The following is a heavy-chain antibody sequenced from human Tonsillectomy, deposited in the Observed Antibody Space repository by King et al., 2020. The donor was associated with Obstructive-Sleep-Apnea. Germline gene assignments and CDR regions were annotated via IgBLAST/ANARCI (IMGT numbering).Heavy chain of an antibody. D-gene: IGHD6-6*01. J-gene: IGHJ4*02. CDR2: IYYSGST. CDR1: GGSISSNSYY. CDR3: ARIIAGRSSFDS. V-gene: IGHV4-39*07. Sequence: MQLQESGPGLVKPSETLSLTCTVSGGSISSNSYYWGWIRQPPGKGLEWIGSIYYSGSTYYNPSLKSRVTISVDSSKSQFSLKLSSVTAADTAVYYCARIIAGRSSFDSWGQGTLVTVSS.